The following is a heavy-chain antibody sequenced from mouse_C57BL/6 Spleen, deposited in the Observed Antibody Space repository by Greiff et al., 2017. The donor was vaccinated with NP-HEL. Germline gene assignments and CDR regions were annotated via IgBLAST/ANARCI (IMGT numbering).Heavy chain of an antibody. J-gene: IGHJ2*01. Sequence: VQLQQSGAELVRPGSSVKLSCKASGYTFTSYWMDWVKQRPGQGLEWIGNIYPSDSETHYNQKFKDKATLTVDKSSSTAYMQLSSLTSEDSAVYYCARYDGYSLDYWGQGTTLTVSS. CDR2: IYPSDSET. V-gene: IGHV1-61*01. CDR1: GYTFTSYW. CDR3: ARYDGYSLDY. D-gene: IGHD2-3*01.